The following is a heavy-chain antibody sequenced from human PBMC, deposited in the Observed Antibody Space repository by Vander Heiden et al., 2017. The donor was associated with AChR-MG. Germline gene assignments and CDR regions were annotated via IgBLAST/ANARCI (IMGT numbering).Heavy chain of an antibody. CDR3: ARSRARGVSFGWFDP. Sequence: QVQLVQSGAEVKKPGASVKVSCKASGYTFTGYYMHWVRQAPGQGLEWMGWINPNSGGTNYAQKFQGRVTMTRDTSISTAYMELSRLRSDDTAVYYCARSRARGVSFGWFDPWGQGTLVTVSS. V-gene: IGHV1-2*02. CDR1: GYTFTGYY. D-gene: IGHD3-10*01. J-gene: IGHJ5*02. CDR2: INPNSGGT.